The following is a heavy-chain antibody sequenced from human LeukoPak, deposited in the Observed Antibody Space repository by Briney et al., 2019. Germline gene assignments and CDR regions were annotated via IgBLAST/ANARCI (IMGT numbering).Heavy chain of an antibody. J-gene: IGHJ4*02. CDR2: IHYSGST. D-gene: IGHD4-11*01. CDR3: ARSLTNSFDY. V-gene: IGHV4-31*03. CDR1: SGSFSSGGYY. Sequence: SETLSLTCTVSSGSFSSGGYYWNWIRQHPGKGLEWIGYIHYSGSTYYNPSLKSRVTISVDTSKKQFSLKMNSVTAADTAVYYCARSLTNSFDYWGQRTLVTVSS.